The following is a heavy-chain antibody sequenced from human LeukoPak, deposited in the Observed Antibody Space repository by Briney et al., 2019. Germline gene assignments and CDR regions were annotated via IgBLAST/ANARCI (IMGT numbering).Heavy chain of an antibody. CDR3: ARDQSGGYNWFAP. CDR1: GGSIRSYY. Sequence: PSETLSLTCTVSGGSIRSYYWSWIRQSAGKGLEWIGRVYSSGSTDYNPSLKSRVTMSVDTSKNQFSLKVTSVMAADTAVYYCARDQSGGYNWFAPWAREPWSPSPQ. CDR2: VYSSGST. V-gene: IGHV4-4*07. J-gene: IGHJ5*02. D-gene: IGHD6-19*01.